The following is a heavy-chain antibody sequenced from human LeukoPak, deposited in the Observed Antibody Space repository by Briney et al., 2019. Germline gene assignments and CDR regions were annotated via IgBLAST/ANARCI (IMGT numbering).Heavy chain of an antibody. Sequence: SVKVSCKASGYTFTSYAMNWVRQAPGQGLEWMGGIIPIFGTANYAQKFQGRVTITADESTSTAYMELSSLRSEDTAVYYCARGGERSGSYQVDYWGQGTLVTVSS. CDR1: GYTFTSYA. CDR2: IIPIFGTA. V-gene: IGHV1-69*13. D-gene: IGHD1-26*01. J-gene: IGHJ4*02. CDR3: ARGGERSGSYQVDY.